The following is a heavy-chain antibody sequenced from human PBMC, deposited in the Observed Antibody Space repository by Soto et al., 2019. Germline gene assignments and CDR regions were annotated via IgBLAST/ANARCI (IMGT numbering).Heavy chain of an antibody. CDR2: IGRGGDT. D-gene: IGHD2-2*02. CDR1: GFTFSSYG. J-gene: IGHJ6*04. V-gene: IGHV3-23*01. Sequence: GWSLRLSCEVSGFTFSSYGMNLVRQGPGKGLEWVSTIGRGGDTYYADSVKGRFTISRDNSKNTLFLQMNSLRAEDTALYFCAKDGTTAGIHYYGMEVWGEGTTVTVSS. CDR3: AKDGTTAGIHYYGMEV.